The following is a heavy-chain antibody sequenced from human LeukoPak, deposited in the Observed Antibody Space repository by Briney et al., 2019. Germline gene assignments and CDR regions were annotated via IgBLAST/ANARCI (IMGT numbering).Heavy chain of an antibody. CDR2: ISAYNGNT. CDR3: ARDRQYCSSTSCYTYAFDI. V-gene: IGHV1-18*01. J-gene: IGHJ3*02. Sequence: GASVKVSCKASGGTFSSYAISWVRQAPGQGLEWMGWISAYNGNTNYAQKLQGRVTMTTDTSTSTAYMELRSLRSDDTAVYYCARDRQYCSSTSCYTYAFDIWGQGTMVTVSS. D-gene: IGHD2-2*02. CDR1: GGTFSSYA.